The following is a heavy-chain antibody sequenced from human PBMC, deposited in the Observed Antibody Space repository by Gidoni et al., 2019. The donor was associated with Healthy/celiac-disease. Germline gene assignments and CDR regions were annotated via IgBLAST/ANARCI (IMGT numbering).Heavy chain of an antibody. V-gene: IGHV3-9*01. CDR2: ISWNSGSI. J-gene: IGHJ2*01. Sequence: EVQLVESGGGLVQPGRSLRLSCAASGFTLDDYAMHWVRQAPGKGLEWVSGISWNSGSIGYADSVKGRFTISRDNAKNSLYLQMNSLRAEDTALYYCAKDIPVAGTAFTWYFDLWGRGTLVTVSS. D-gene: IGHD6-19*01. CDR1: GFTLDDYA. CDR3: AKDIPVAGTAFTWYFDL.